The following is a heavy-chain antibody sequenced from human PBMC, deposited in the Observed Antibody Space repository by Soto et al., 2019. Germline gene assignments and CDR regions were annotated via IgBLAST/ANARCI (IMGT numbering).Heavy chain of an antibody. Sequence: PGGSLRLSCAASGVTVGSNYVSWVRQAPGKGLEWVSVIYSGGSTYYADSVKGRFTISRDNSKNTLYLQMNSLRAEDTAVYYCARDGVASQSKYYDSNGTPSDAFDIWGQGTIVTLSS. V-gene: IGHV3-53*01. CDR3: ARDGVASQSKYYDSNGTPSDAFDI. J-gene: IGHJ3*02. CDR1: GVTVGSNY. D-gene: IGHD3-22*01. CDR2: IYSGGST.